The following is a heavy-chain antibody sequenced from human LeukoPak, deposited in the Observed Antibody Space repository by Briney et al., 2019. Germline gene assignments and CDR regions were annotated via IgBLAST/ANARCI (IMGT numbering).Heavy chain of an antibody. CDR2: INHSGST. CDR1: GGSFSGYY. CDR3: ASSTLAMVRGVNFGY. J-gene: IGHJ4*02. V-gene: IGHV4-34*01. D-gene: IGHD3-10*01. Sequence: SETLSLTCAVYGGSFSGYYWSWIRQPPGKGLEWIGEINHSGSTNYNLSLKSRVTISVDTSKNQFSLKLSSVTAADTAVYYCASSTLAMVRGVNFGYWGQGTLVTVSS.